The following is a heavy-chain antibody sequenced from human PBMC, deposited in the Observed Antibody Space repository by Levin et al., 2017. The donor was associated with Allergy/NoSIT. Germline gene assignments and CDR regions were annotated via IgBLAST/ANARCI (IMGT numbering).Heavy chain of an antibody. CDR3: ARSPVLFGADYDYGMDV. CDR1: GGSISSGGYS. CDR2: IYHSGST. Sequence: SETLSLTCAVSGGSISSGGYSWSWIRQPPGKGLEWIGYIYHSGSTYYNPSLKSRVTISVDRSKNQFSLKLSSVTAADTAVYYCARSPVLFGADYDYGMDVWGQGTTVTVSS. D-gene: IGHD3-10*01. V-gene: IGHV4-30-2*01. J-gene: IGHJ6*02.